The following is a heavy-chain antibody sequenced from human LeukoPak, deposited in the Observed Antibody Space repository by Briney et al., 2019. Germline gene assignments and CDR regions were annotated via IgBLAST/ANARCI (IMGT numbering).Heavy chain of an antibody. CDR1: GFTFSSYW. D-gene: IGHD4-17*01. J-gene: IGHJ4*02. CDR2: IQSDGSVA. V-gene: IGHV3-74*01. Sequence: GGSLRLSCAASGFTFSSYWMHLVRQAPGKGLVWVSRIQSDGSVAGYADSVKGRFTVSRDNAKNTLYLQMKSLRADATAVYSCTSDRTTVTILDYWGQGPLVTVSS. CDR3: TSDRTTVTILDY.